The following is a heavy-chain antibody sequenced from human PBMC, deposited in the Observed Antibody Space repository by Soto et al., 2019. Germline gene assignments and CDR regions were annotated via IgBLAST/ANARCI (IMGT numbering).Heavy chain of an antibody. CDR2: ITSKRCGGRP. D-gene: IGHD1-26*01. CDR1: GFTFGDYA. V-gene: IGHV3-49*03. CDR3: SRLPRNNWGAPFDL. Sequence: GGSLRLSCITSGFTFGDYAMIWFRQAPGKGLEWVSFITSKRCGGRPEYAASVKGRFTISRDDSTSVAYLQMNSLRSDDTAIYYCSRLPRNNWGAPFDLWGQGTMVTVSS. J-gene: IGHJ4*02.